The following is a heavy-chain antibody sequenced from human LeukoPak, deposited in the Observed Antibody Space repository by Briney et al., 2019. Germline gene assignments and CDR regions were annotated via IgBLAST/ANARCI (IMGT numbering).Heavy chain of an antibody. CDR1: GFTFSSYG. CDR3: ARGLVVSGYVSAVDI. D-gene: IGHD2-2*01. Sequence: GGSLRLSCAASGFTFSSYGMHWVRQAPGKGLEWVAFIRYDGSNKYYADSVKGRFTISRDNAKNTLYLQMNTLRAEDTAVYYCARGLVVSGYVSAVDIWGQGTMVTVSS. V-gene: IGHV3-30*02. CDR2: IRYDGSNK. J-gene: IGHJ3*02.